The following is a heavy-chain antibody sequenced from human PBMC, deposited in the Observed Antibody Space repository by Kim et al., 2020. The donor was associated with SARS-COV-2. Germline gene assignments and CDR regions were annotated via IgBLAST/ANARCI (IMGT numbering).Heavy chain of an antibody. CDR3: ASGYGDYGTNWFDP. J-gene: IGHJ5*02. D-gene: IGHD4-17*01. Sequence: NPSLTKRDTISVETSKNQFSMTLSSVTAADTAVYYCASGYGDYGTNWFDPWGQGTLVTVSS. V-gene: IGHV4-34*01.